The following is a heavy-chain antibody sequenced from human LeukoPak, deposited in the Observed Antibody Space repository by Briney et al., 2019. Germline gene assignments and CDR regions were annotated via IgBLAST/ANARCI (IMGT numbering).Heavy chain of an antibody. J-gene: IGHJ6*03. Sequence: SETLSLTCTVSGGSIGTYYWSWIRQSPGKGLEWIGYIYVTGTRYNPYLQSRVTISVDRTRNQFFLKMSSVTAADTAVYYCARHIGGGIEDMDVWGKGTKVIVSS. CDR1: GGSIGTYY. V-gene: IGHV4-59*08. CDR3: ARHIGGGIEDMDV. D-gene: IGHD3-16*02. CDR2: IYVTGT.